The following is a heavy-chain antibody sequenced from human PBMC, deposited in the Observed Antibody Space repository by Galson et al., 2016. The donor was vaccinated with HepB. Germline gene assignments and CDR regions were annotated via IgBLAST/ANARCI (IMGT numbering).Heavy chain of an antibody. J-gene: IGHJ5*02. CDR2: MDPSDSYA. CDR1: GYDFSNFW. D-gene: IGHD3-3*01. Sequence: QSGAEVKKPGESLRISCQGSGYDFSNFWISWVRQTPGKGLEWMVRMDPSDSYASFNPSFEGHVSISADKSINTAYLHLTTLKPTDTAIYYCARHAIFGSEDWFDPWAREPWSSSPQ. CDR3: ARHAIFGSEDWFDP. V-gene: IGHV5-10-1*01.